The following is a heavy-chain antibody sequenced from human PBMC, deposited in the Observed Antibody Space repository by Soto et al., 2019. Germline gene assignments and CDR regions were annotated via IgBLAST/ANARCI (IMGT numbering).Heavy chain of an antibody. CDR2: IIPILGIA. V-gene: IGHV1-69*02. J-gene: IGHJ2*01. Sequence: QVQLVQSGAEVKKPGSSVKVSCKASGGTFSSYTISWVRQAPGQGLEWMGRIIPILGIANYEQKFQGRVTIPADKSTRTAYMELSSLRSEGTAVYYCARGGGYSPLRDYWYFDLWGRGTLVTVSS. D-gene: IGHD2-21*02. CDR3: ARGGGYSPLRDYWYFDL. CDR1: GGTFSSYT.